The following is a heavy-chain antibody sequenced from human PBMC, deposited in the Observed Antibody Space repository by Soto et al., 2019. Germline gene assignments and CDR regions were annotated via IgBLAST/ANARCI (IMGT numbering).Heavy chain of an antibody. CDR3: AKGFEGSWIQLWLPGAFDI. Sequence: EVQMLGSGGGLVQPGGFLRLSCAASGFTFSSYAMSWVRQAPGKGLEWVSGISGSGGSTYYADSVKGRFTISRDNSKNTLYLQMNSLRAEDTAVYYCAKGFEGSWIQLWLPGAFDIWGQATTVTVSS. CDR2: ISGSGGST. J-gene: IGHJ3*02. CDR1: GFTFSSYA. D-gene: IGHD5-18*01. V-gene: IGHV3-23*01.